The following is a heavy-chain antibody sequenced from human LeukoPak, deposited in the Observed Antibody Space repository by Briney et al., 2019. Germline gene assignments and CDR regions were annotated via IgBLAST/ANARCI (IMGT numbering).Heavy chain of an antibody. CDR3: AKAPYCSGGSCPGYDY. CDR2: ISGSGGDT. CDR1: GFTFSSYA. V-gene: IGHV3-23*01. Sequence: GGSLRLSCAASGFTFSSYAMSWVRQAPGKGLEWVSAISGSGGDTYYADSVKGRFTISRDNSKNTLYLQMNSLRVEDTAGYYCAKAPYCSGGSCPGYDYWGQGTLVTVSS. D-gene: IGHD2-15*01. J-gene: IGHJ4*02.